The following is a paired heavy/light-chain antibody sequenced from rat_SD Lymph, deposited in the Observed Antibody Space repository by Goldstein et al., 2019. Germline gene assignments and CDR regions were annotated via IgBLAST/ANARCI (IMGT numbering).Light chain of an antibody. J-gene: IGKJ2-1*01. Sequence: DIQMTQSPASLSASLGETVTIECRASEDIYNGLAWYQQKPGKSPQLLIYNANSLHTGVPSRFSGSGSGTQYSLKINSLQSEDVASYFCQQYYDYTFGAGTKLELK. V-gene: IGKV12S36*01. CDR1: EDIYNG. CDR2: NAN. CDR3: QQYYDYT.
Heavy chain of an antibody. CDR1: GFTFSNYG. CDR3: TRERYYDGTYYLGVMDA. D-gene: IGHD1-12*02. CDR2: ISYDGSST. J-gene: IGHJ4*01. V-gene: IGHV5-29*01. Sequence: EVQLVESGGGLVQPGRSMKLSCAASGFTFSNYGMAWVRQAPTKGLEWVATISYDGSSTYYRDSVKGRFTISRDNAKSTLYLQMNSLRSEDTATYYCTRERYYDGTYYLGVMDAWGQGASVTVSS.